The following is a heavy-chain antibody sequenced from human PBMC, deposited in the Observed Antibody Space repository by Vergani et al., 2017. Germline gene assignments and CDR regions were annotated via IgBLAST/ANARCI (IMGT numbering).Heavy chain of an antibody. CDR1: GYTFTSYY. CDR2: INPSGGST. V-gene: IGHV1-46*01. Sequence: VQLVQSGAEVKKPGASVKVSCKASGYTFTSYYMHWVRQAPGQGLEWMGIINPSGGSTSYAQKFQGRVTMTRDTSTSTVYMELSSLRSEDTAVYYCARQVAVAGKWWGPYYYYGMDVCGQGTTVTVSS. CDR3: ARQVAVAGKWWGPYYYYGMDV. J-gene: IGHJ6*02. D-gene: IGHD6-19*01.